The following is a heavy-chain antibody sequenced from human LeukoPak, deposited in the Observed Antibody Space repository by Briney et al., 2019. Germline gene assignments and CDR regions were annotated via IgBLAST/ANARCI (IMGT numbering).Heavy chain of an antibody. V-gene: IGHV3-9*01. CDR1: GFTFDDYA. CDR2: ISWNSGSI. Sequence: PGGSLRLSCAASGFTFDDYAMHWVRQAPGKGLEWVSGISWNSGSIGYADSVKGRFTISRDNAKNSLYLQMNSLRAEDTAVYYCARDGATVTSIFDYWGQGTLVTVSS. J-gene: IGHJ4*02. D-gene: IGHD4-17*01. CDR3: ARDGATVTSIFDY.